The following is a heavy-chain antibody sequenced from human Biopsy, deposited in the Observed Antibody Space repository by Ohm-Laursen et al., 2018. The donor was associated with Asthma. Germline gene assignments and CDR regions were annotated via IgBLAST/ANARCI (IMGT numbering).Heavy chain of an antibody. J-gene: IGHJ4*02. D-gene: IGHD3-16*02. Sequence: SSVKVSCKASGGTFSSYAISWVRQAPGQGLEWKGGIIPIFGTANYAQKFQGRVTITADESTSTAYMELSSLRSEDTAVYYCARDLHPTNHLGELSEGFDYWGQGTLVTVSS. CDR2: IIPIFGTA. CDR1: GGTFSSYA. V-gene: IGHV1-69*01. CDR3: ARDLHPTNHLGELSEGFDY.